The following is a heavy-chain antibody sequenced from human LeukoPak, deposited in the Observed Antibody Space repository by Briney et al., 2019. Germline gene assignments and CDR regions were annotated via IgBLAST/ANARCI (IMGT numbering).Heavy chain of an antibody. D-gene: IGHD3-3*01. CDR1: GYTFTSYD. V-gene: IGHV1-8*03. J-gene: IGHJ4*02. Sequence: ASVKVSCKASGYTFTSYDINWVRQATGQGLEWMGWMNPNSGNTGYAQKFQGRVTITRNTSISTAYMELSSLRSEDTAVYYCARGAYYDFWSGYYPRNFDYWGQGTLVTVSS. CDR2: MNPNSGNT. CDR3: ARGAYYDFWSGYYPRNFDY.